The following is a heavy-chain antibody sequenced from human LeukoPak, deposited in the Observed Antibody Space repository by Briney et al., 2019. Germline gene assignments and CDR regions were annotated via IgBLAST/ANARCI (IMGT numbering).Heavy chain of an antibody. Sequence: SETLSLTCTVSGGSISSYYWSWLRQPAGKRLEWIGRISTSGSTNYNPSLKSRVTISVDTSKNQFSLKLSSVTAADTAVYYCARRRIVATIDYWGQGTLVTVSS. CDR2: ISTSGST. D-gene: IGHD5-12*01. J-gene: IGHJ4*02. V-gene: IGHV4-4*07. CDR1: GGSISSYY. CDR3: ARRRIVATIDY.